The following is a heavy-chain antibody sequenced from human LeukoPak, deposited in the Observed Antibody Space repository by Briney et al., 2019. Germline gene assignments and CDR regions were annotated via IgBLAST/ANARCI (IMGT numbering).Heavy chain of an antibody. J-gene: IGHJ4*02. CDR1: GFTFSSYA. Sequence: GGSLRLSCAASGFTFSSYAMHWVRQAPGKGLVWVSRINSDGGGTTYADSVKGRFTISRDNAKNTLYLQMNSLRAEDTAVYYCARGRYPRKEKVGATSASDYWGQGTLVTVSS. V-gene: IGHV3-74*01. D-gene: IGHD1-26*01. CDR2: INSDGGGT. CDR3: ARGRYPRKEKVGATSASDY.